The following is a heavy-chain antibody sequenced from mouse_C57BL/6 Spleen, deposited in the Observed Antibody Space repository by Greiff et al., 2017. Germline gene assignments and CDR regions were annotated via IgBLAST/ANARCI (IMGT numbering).Heavy chain of an antibody. CDR2: IDPSDSYT. D-gene: IGHD2-4*01. V-gene: IGHV1-69*01. Sequence: QVQLKQPGAELVMPWASVKLSCKASGYTFTSYWFHWVKQRPGPGLELIGVIDPSDSYTNYNQQFNGNPTLTIDKASSTAYMQLSSLTSEDSAVYYCARFDYQYDFDYWGQGTTLTVSS. CDR3: ARFDYQYDFDY. J-gene: IGHJ2*01. CDR1: GYTFTSYW.